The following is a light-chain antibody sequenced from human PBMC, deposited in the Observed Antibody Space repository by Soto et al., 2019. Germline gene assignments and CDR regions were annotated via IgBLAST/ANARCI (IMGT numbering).Light chain of an antibody. Sequence: DIVMTQSPDSLAVSLGERATLDCKSSQTVLNSSNNKTYLVWYQQRPGQAPRLLIHDASHRAAGIPARFSGSGFGTDFTLTISSLEPEDAAVYYCQQRSNWPPITFGQGTRLEI. J-gene: IGKJ5*01. CDR2: DAS. CDR1: QTVLNSSNNKTY. V-gene: IGKV4-1*01. CDR3: QQRSNWPPIT.